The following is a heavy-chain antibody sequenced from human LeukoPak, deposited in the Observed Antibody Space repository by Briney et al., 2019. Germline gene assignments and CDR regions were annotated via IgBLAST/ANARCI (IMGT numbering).Heavy chain of an antibody. V-gene: IGHV3-23*01. CDR2: ISGSGGST. J-gene: IGHJ6*02. Sequence: GGSLRLSCAASGFTFSSYAMSWVRQAPGRGLEWVSAISGSGGSTYYADSVKGRFTISRDNSKNTLYLQMNSLRAEDTAVYYCAREGTVAGTGNYYYGMDVWGQGTTVTVSS. CDR3: AREGTVAGTGNYYYGMDV. D-gene: IGHD6-19*01. CDR1: GFTFSSYA.